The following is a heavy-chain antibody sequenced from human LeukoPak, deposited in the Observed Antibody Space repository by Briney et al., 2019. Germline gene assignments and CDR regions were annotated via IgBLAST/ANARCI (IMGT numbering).Heavy chain of an antibody. J-gene: IGHJ6*04. CDR1: GFTFSHYW. CDR2: IKDDGNEE. Sequence: GGSLRLTCEASGFTFSHYWMSWVRQAPGKGLEWVAKIKDDGNEEYYVVSVKGQFTISRDNAKNSLYLQMNSLRAEDTAVYYCAELGITMIGGVWGKGTTVTISS. V-gene: IGHV3-7*01. D-gene: IGHD3-10*02. CDR3: AELGITMIGGV.